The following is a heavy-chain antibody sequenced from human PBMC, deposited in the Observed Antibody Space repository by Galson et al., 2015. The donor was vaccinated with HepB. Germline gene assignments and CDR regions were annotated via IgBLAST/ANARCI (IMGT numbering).Heavy chain of an antibody. CDR2: IASSGSYS. D-gene: IGHD6-6*01. V-gene: IGHV3-11*06. Sequence: SLRLSCAGSGSKFSEYYMSWMRQAPGKGLEWVAYIASSGSYSQYADSVRGRFTISRDNAKNSLDLQMSSLRVDDTAVYFCARITRSFEAADFWGQGALVTVSS. J-gene: IGHJ4*02. CDR3: ARITRSFEAADF. CDR1: GSKFSEYY.